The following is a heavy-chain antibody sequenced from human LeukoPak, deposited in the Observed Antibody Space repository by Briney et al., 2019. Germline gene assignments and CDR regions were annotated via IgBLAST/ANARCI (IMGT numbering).Heavy chain of an antibody. CDR1: GGSISSYY. Sequence: SETLSLTCTVSGGSISSYYWSWIRQPPGKGLEWIGCIYYSGSTYYNPSLKSRVTISVDMSKSQFSLRLTSVTAADTAVYYCARKNDFDIWGQGTLVTVSS. V-gene: IGHV4-59*01. J-gene: IGHJ3*02. CDR3: ARKNDFDI. D-gene: IGHD2/OR15-2a*01. CDR2: IYYSGST.